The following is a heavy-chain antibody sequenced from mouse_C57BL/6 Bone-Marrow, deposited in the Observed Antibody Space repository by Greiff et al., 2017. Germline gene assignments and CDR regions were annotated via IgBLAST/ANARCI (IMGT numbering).Heavy chain of an antibody. J-gene: IGHJ2*01. Sequence: QVQLLQPGAELVKPGASVKMSCKASGYTFTSYWITWVKQSPGPGLEWIGDIYPGSGSTNYNEKFKSKATLTVDTSSSTAYMQLSSLTSEDSAVYYCAIKLIYWGQGTTLTVSS. CDR3: AIKLIY. CDR2: IYPGSGST. V-gene: IGHV1-55*01. CDR1: GYTFTSYW. D-gene: IGHD1-3*01.